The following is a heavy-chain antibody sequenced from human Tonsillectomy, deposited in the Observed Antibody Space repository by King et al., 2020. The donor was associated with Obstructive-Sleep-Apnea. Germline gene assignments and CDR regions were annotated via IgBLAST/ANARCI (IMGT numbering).Heavy chain of an antibody. V-gene: IGHV1-8*01. CDR3: ARGFGGSSWYPRDY. CDR1: GYTFTSYS. CDR2: RNPNSGTT. J-gene: IGHJ4*02. Sequence: QLVQSGPEVKKPGASVKVSCKASGYTFTSYSINWVRQAPGQGLKWMVWRNPNSGTTGFAQKFQGRVTMTRNNSISTAYMDLSSLRSEDTAVYYCARGFGGSSWYPRDYWGQGTLVTVSS. D-gene: IGHD6-13*01.